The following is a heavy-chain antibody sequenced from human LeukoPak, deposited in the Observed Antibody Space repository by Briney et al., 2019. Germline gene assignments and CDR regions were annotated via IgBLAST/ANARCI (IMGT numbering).Heavy chain of an antibody. Sequence: PGSSVKVFCKASRGTFSSSATSWVRQASGQALEWMGGIIPIFCTENYAQDLQGRVTNTGDESTSTAYMELSSMRSEDTAVYYCARGRDGYNKGPRAWDFDYWGQGTLVTVSS. CDR3: ARGRDGYNKGPRAWDFDY. CDR2: IIPIFCTE. D-gene: IGHD5-24*01. V-gene: IGHV1-69*01. CDR1: RGTFSSSA. J-gene: IGHJ4*02.